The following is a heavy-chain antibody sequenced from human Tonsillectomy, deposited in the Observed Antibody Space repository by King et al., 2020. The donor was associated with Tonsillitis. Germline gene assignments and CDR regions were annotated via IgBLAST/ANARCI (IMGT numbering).Heavy chain of an antibody. D-gene: IGHD7-27*01. CDR2: LCNSGTT. CDR3: ARENRGSLDY. J-gene: IGHJ4*02. V-gene: IGHV4-59*01. Sequence: QLQESGPGLVKPSETLSLTCAVSGDSIRNTCWGWVRQPPGKGLEWIGYLCNSGTTNYNSSLKSRITMSLDTSKNQFSLKLNSVTAADTAVYYCARENRGSLDYWGQGALVTVSS. CDR1: GDSIRNTC.